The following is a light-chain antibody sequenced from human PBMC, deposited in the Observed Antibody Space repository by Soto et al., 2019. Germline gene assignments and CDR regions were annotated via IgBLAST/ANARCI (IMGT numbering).Light chain of an antibody. CDR1: QSVSSSY. CDR3: QQRSNWHPIT. Sequence: EILFTQSPGTLSLSPGERATLSCRASQSVSSSYLAWYQQKPGQAPRLIIYGASSRATGIPDRFSGSGSGTDFTLTVRSLEPEDFAFYYCQQRSNWHPITFGQGTRLEIK. J-gene: IGKJ5*01. CDR2: GAS. V-gene: IGKV3D-20*02.